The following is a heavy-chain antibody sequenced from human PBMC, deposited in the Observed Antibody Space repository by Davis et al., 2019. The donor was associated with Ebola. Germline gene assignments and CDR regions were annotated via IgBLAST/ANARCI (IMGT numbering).Heavy chain of an antibody. Sequence: ASVKVSCKASGHTFTGYYMHWVRQAPGQGLEWMGWINTYNGHAKYAEKFQGRVTVTTDTSTSTAYMEMRSLSSDDTAVYYCARVVIISRAFDSWGQGTLVTVSS. D-gene: IGHD3-10*01. J-gene: IGHJ4*02. V-gene: IGHV1-18*04. CDR3: ARVVIISRAFDS. CDR2: INTYNGHA. CDR1: GHTFTGYY.